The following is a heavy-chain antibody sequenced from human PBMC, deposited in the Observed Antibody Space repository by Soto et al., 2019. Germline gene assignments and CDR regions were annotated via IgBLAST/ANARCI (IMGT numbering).Heavy chain of an antibody. Sequence: EVQLLESGGGLVQRGGSLRLSCEASGFPFSTYAMTWVRQVPGKGLEWVSTTSNGGNTEFAESVRGRFTVFRDNSKNTIHIPMSSLRAEDSAIYFCAKDFRPGLIVPTKSGFDPWGQGTPVTVSS. CDR2: TSNGGNT. CDR1: GFPFSTYA. CDR3: AKDFRPGLIVPTKSGFDP. V-gene: IGHV3-23*01. J-gene: IGHJ5*02. D-gene: IGHD2-15*01.